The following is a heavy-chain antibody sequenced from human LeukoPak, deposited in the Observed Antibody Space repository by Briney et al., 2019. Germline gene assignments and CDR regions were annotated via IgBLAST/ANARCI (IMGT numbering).Heavy chain of an antibody. CDR1: GFTFSSYW. J-gene: IGHJ4*02. V-gene: IGHV3-74*01. Sequence: PGGSLRLSCAASGFTFSSYWTHWVRQAPGKGLVWVSRINSDGSSTSYADSVKGRFTISRDNAKNTLYLQMNSLRAEDTAVYYCAREGPQGDTAMVYYFDYWGQGTLVTVSS. CDR2: INSDGSST. D-gene: IGHD5-18*01. CDR3: AREGPQGDTAMVYYFDY.